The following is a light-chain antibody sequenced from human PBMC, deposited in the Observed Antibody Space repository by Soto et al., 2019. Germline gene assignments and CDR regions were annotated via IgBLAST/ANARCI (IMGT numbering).Light chain of an antibody. V-gene: IGLV2-8*01. J-gene: IGLJ3*02. CDR1: SGDVGAYDY. CDR3: SSYAGSSWV. Sequence: QSALTQPPSASGSPGQSVTISCTGTSGDVGAYDYVSWYQQHPGKAPKLLIYEVTKRPLGVPDRFSGSKSGNAASLTVSGLQAEDEADYYCSSYAGSSWVFGGGTKLTVL. CDR2: EVT.